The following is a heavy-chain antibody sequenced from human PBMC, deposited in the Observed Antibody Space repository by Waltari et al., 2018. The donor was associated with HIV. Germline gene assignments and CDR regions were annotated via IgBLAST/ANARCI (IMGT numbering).Heavy chain of an antibody. CDR2: MNPNSGNT. CDR1: GYTFTSYD. V-gene: IGHV1-8*01. J-gene: IGHJ6*02. D-gene: IGHD3-10*01. Sequence: QVQLVQSGAEVKKPGASVKVSCKASGYTFTSYDIIWVRQATGQGLEWMGWMNPNSGNTGYAQKFQGRVTMTRNTSISTAYMELNSLRSEDTAVYYCARGRNMIRGKYYYYYGMDVWGQGTTVTVSS. CDR3: ARGRNMIRGKYYYYYGMDV.